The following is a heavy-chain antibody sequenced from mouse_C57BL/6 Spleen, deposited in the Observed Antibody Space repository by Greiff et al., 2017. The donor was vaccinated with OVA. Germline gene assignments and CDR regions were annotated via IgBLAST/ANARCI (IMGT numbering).Heavy chain of an antibody. CDR1: GFTFSDYY. CDR3: ARDHYGNSYWYFDV. Sequence: EVHLVESEGGLVQPGSSMKLSCTASGFTFSDYYMAWVRQVPEKGLEWVANINYDGSSTYYLDSLKSRFIISRDNAKNILYLQMSSLKSEDTATYYCARDHYGNSYWYFDVWGTGTTVTVSS. J-gene: IGHJ1*03. V-gene: IGHV5-16*01. D-gene: IGHD2-1*01. CDR2: INYDGSST.